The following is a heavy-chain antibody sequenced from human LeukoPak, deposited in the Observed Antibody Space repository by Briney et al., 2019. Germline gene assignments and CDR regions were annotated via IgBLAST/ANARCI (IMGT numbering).Heavy chain of an antibody. CDR2: IYYSEST. CDR3: ASSRDSSLDY. CDR1: GVSVSSGYY. D-gene: IGHD2-21*02. J-gene: IGHJ4*02. Sequence: PSETLSLTCTVSGVSVSSGYYWSWIRQHPGKGLEYIGYIYYSESTYYNPSLRSRVTISKDTSKNQFSLELTSVTAADTAVYFCASSRDSSLDYWGQGTLVTVSS. V-gene: IGHV4-31*03.